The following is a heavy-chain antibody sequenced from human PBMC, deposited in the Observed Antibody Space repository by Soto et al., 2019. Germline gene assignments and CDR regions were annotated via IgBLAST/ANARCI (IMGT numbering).Heavy chain of an antibody. J-gene: IGHJ6*03. CDR3: ARVNPRITIFGVVPNYYMDV. Sequence: PSETLSLTCAASSCSISSSNCCGWVRQPPGKGLEWIGEIYHSGSTNYNPSLKSRVTISVDKSKNQFSLKLSSVTAADTAVYYCARVNPRITIFGVVPNYYMDVWGKGTTVTVSS. V-gene: IGHV4-4*02. CDR1: SCSISSSNC. CDR2: IYHSGST. D-gene: IGHD3-3*01.